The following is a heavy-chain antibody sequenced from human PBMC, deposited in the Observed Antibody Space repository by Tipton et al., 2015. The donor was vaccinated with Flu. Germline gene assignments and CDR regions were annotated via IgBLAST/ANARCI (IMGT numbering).Heavy chain of an antibody. CDR3: AASDAAGGGLGNY. J-gene: IGHJ4*02. CDR2: IYPGDSDT. CDR1: GYNFANYW. Sequence: QLVQSGAEVKKSGEPLKISCKGSGYNFANYWIAWVRQSPGKGLEWMGFIYPGDSDTRYSPSFQGQVTISADKSLSTAFLQWDNLKASDSATYFCAASDAAGGGLGNYRGQRTLVTVTS. V-gene: IGHV5-51*03. D-gene: IGHD6-13*01.